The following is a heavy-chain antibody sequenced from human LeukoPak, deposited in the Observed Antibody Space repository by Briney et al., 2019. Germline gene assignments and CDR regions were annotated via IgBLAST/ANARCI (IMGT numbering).Heavy chain of an antibody. D-gene: IGHD3-22*01. Sequence: QPGGSLRLSCAASGFTFSSYAMSWVRQAPGKGLEWVSAISGSGGSTYYADSVKGRFTIYRDNSKNTLCLQMNSLRAEDTAVYYCAKDGRGYYDSSGFPNWFDPWGQGTLVTVSS. CDR3: AKDGRGYYDSSGFPNWFDP. CDR1: GFTFSSYA. V-gene: IGHV3-23*01. CDR2: ISGSGGST. J-gene: IGHJ5*02.